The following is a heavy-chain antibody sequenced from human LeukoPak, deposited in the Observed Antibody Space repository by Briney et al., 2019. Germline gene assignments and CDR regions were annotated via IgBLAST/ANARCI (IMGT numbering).Heavy chain of an antibody. D-gene: IGHD3-9*01. V-gene: IGHV3-30*04. Sequence: LRLSCAASGFTFSSYAMHWVRQAPGKGLEWVAVISYDGSNKYYADSVKGRFTISRDNSKNTLYLQMNSLRAEDTAVYYCARSRYDILTGYYPHWFDPWGQGTLVTVSS. CDR2: ISYDGSNK. CDR3: ARSRYDILTGYYPHWFDP. J-gene: IGHJ5*02. CDR1: GFTFSSYA.